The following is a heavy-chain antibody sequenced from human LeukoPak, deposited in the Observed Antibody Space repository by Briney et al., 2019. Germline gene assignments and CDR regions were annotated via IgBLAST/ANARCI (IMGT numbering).Heavy chain of an antibody. CDR1: GFIFSNYA. CDR3: ARDQYDTWSRRGNFDS. Sequence: GGSQRLSCAASGFIFSNYAMRWVRQAPGKGREWVTNIKLDGSEKNYVDSVKGRFTISRDNTKNSLYLQMNSLRVEDTAVFYCARDQYDTWSRRGNFDSWGQGTLVIVSS. CDR2: IKLDGSEK. J-gene: IGHJ4*02. D-gene: IGHD3-3*01. V-gene: IGHV3-7*03.